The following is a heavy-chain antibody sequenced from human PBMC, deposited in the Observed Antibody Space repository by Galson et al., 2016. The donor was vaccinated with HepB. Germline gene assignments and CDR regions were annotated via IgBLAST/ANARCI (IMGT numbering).Heavy chain of an antibody. J-gene: IGHJ4*02. D-gene: IGHD3-22*01. CDR3: GRLRKGDFYDSSGYQYYFDY. V-gene: IGHV5-51*01. CDR1: GYSFTSYW. CDR2: IYPDDSDT. Sequence: QSGAEVKRPGESLKISCKGSGYSFTSYWIGWVRQMPGKGLEWMGIIYPDDSDTTYSPSFQGQVTISADKSISTAYLQWTSLKASDTAMYFCGRLRKGDFYDSSGYQYYFDYWSQGTLVTVSS.